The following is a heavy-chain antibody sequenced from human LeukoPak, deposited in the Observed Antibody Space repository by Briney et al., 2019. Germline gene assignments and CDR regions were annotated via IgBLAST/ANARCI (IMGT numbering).Heavy chain of an antibody. D-gene: IGHD4-17*01. CDR3: AREPSDYGDAFDY. Sequence: GGSLRLSCAASGFTFSSYEMNWVRQAPGKGLEWVSYISSSGSTIYYADSVKGRFTISRDNAKNSLYLQMNSLRAEDTALYYCAREPSDYGDAFDYWGQGTLVTVSS. CDR1: GFTFSSYE. CDR2: ISSSGSTI. J-gene: IGHJ4*02. V-gene: IGHV3-48*03.